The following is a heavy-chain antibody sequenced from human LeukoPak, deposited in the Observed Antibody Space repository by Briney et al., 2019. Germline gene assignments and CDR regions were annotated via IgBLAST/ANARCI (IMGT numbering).Heavy chain of an antibody. CDR2: IYYSGST. Sequence: SETLSLTCTVSGGSISSSSYYWGWIRQPPGKGLEWIGYIYYSGSTNYNPSLKGRVTISVDTSKNQFSLKLSSVTAADTAVYYCARGTSSDGYMTWGQGTLVTVSS. CDR3: ARGTSSDGYMT. D-gene: IGHD5-24*01. CDR1: GGSISSSSYY. V-gene: IGHV4-61*05. J-gene: IGHJ5*02.